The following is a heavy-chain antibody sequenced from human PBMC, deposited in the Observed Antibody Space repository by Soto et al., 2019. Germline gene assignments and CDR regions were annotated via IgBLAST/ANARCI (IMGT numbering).Heavy chain of an antibody. CDR1: GFTLSGFD. CDR3: ARDQEIFAFDP. V-gene: IGHV3-73*01. D-gene: IGHD3-3*01. CDR2: IKTKVESYAT. J-gene: IGHJ5*02. Sequence: PGGSLRLSCAASGFTLSGFDVHWVRQAAGEGLEWVARIKTKVESYATEYAASVKGRFTISRDNSKNTLYLQMNSLRAEDTAVYYCARDQEIFAFDPWGQGTLVTVSS.